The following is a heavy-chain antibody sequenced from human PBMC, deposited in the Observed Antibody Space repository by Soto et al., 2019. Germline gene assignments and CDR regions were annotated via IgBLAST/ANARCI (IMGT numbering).Heavy chain of an antibody. CDR1: GFTFSSHG. CDR2: INTDGGIT. V-gene: IGHV3-74*01. D-gene: IGHD2-2*01. Sequence: GGSMRLSCAASGFTFSSHGMRWVRRVPGKGLVWVSHINTDGGITGYADSVKGRFTISRDNAKNTLYLQMNGLRVEDTSVYYCTREAGYCSRTSCYRRAFDSWGQGTMVTVSS. CDR3: TREAGYCSRTSCYRRAFDS. J-gene: IGHJ3*02.